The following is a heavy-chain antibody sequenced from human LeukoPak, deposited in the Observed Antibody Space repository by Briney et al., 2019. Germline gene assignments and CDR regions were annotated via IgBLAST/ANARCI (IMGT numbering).Heavy chain of an antibody. J-gene: IGHJ4*02. V-gene: IGHV3-23*01. CDR3: AKVRGAVAITFLDY. Sequence: GGSLRLSCAASGFTFSSYAMSWVRQAPGKGLEWVSAISGRGGTTYYADSVKGRFTISRDNSKNTVSLQMNSLRAEDTAVYYCAKVRGAVAITFLDYWGQGTLVTVSS. D-gene: IGHD3-22*01. CDR2: ISGRGGTT. CDR1: GFTFSSYA.